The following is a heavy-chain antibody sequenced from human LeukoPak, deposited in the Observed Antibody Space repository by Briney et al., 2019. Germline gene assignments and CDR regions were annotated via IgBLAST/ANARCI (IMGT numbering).Heavy chain of an antibody. V-gene: IGHV4-4*07. J-gene: IGHJ4*02. D-gene: IGHD3-22*01. CDR2: FSSSGST. Sequence: SETLSLTCSVSGDSITYFYWSWIRQAAGKGLEWIGRFSSSGSTDYNASLKSRVTMSVDTSKNQFSLKLSSVTAADTAVYYCARDRQAAYYYDSSGYYYVWGYWGQGTLVTVSS. CDR3: ARDRQAAYYYDSSGYYYVWGY. CDR1: GDSITYFY.